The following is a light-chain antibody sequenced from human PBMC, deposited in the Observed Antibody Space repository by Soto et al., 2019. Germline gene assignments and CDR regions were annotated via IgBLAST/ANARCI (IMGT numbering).Light chain of an antibody. CDR1: SSDVGGYNY. Sequence: QSALTQPPSASGSTVHSVTISCTGPSSDVGGYNYVSWYQQHPGKAPQLMIYEVSKRPSGVPDSFSGSKSGNTASLTVSGLQAEDEADYYCRSYAGSKGVFGGGTKLNVL. CDR2: EVS. CDR3: RSYAGSKGV. V-gene: IGLV2-8*01. J-gene: IGLJ3*02.